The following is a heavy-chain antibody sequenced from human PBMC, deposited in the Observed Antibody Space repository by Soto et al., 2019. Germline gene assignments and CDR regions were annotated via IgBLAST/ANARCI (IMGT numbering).Heavy chain of an antibody. CDR3: TRSFEGYDS. D-gene: IGHD3-22*01. CDR1: GFTLSHYW. J-gene: IGHJ5*01. CDR2: ISSDGSVT. Sequence: GGPLRLPCAASGFTLSHYWKHWFRQGPGKGLVWVSHISSDGSVTTCADSVKGRFTIAGDNVKNAVFREMSSLRFEGTAVYYCTRSFEGYDSWGQGILVTVSS. V-gene: IGHV3-74*01.